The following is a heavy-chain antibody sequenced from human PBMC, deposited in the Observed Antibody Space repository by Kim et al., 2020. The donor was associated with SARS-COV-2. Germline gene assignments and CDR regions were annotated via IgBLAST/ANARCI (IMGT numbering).Heavy chain of an antibody. CDR2: ISGNGGST. V-gene: IGHV3-23*01. CDR1: GFTFSSYA. Sequence: GGSLRLSCAASGFTFSSYAMSWVRQAPGKGLEWVSSISGNGGSTYYADSVKGRFTISRDNSKNTLYLQMNSLRAEDTAVYYCTTHMSAWATSANDYWGQGTLVTVSS. D-gene: IGHD2-2*01. J-gene: IGHJ4*02. CDR3: TTHMSAWATSANDY.